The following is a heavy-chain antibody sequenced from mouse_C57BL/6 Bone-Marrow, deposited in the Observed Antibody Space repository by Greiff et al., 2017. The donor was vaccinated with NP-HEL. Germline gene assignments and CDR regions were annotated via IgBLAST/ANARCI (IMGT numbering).Heavy chain of an antibody. CDR3: ARTTTVVADWYFDV. J-gene: IGHJ1*03. D-gene: IGHD1-1*01. CDR2: INPEDGDT. Sequence: VQLQQSGAELVKPGASVKLSCTASGFNFKDYYMHWVKQRTEQGLEWIGRINPEDGDTKYAPKFQGKATITADTSSNTAYLQLSSLTSEDTAVTYCARTTTVVADWYFDVWGTGTTVTVSS. CDR1: GFNFKDYY. V-gene: IGHV14-2*01.